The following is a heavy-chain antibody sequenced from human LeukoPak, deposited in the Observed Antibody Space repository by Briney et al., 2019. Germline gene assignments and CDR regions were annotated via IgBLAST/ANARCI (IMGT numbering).Heavy chain of an antibody. CDR3: ARGLEYYYDSSGYYPNWFDP. J-gene: IGHJ5*02. CDR1: GYTFTSYD. D-gene: IGHD3-22*01. CDR2: MNPNSGNT. V-gene: IGHV1-8*01. Sequence: ASVNVSCKASGYTFTSYDINWVRQATGQGLEWMGWMNPNSGNTGYTQKFQGRVTMTRNTSISTAYMELSSLRSEDTAVYYCARGLEYYYDSSGYYPNWFDPWGQGTLVTVSS.